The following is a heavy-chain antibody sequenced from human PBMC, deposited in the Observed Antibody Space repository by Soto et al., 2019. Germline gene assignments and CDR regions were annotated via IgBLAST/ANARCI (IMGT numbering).Heavy chain of an antibody. Sequence: PGGSLRLSCAASGFTFSSYGMHWVRQAPGKGLEWVAVISYDGSNKYYADSVKGRFTISRDNSKNTLYLQMNSLRAEDTVVYYCEKDKGGGRANHHSYGMDGGGPGTTLTLSS. D-gene: IGHD3-10*01. CDR3: EKDKGGGRANHHSYGMDG. CDR1: GFTFSSYG. V-gene: IGHV3-30*18. J-gene: IGHJ6*02. CDR2: ISYDGSNK.